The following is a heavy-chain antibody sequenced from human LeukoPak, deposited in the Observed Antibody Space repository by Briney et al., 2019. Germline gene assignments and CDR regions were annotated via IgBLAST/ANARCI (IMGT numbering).Heavy chain of an antibody. J-gene: IGHJ5*02. Sequence: GASVKVSCKASGGTFSSYAISWVRQAPGQGLEWLGGIIPIFGTANYAQKFQGRVTITTDESTSIAYMELSSLRSEDTAVYYCARGHSSSWYSWFDPWGQGTLVTVSS. CDR1: GGTFSSYA. V-gene: IGHV1-69*05. CDR2: IIPIFGTA. CDR3: ARGHSSSWYSWFDP. D-gene: IGHD6-13*01.